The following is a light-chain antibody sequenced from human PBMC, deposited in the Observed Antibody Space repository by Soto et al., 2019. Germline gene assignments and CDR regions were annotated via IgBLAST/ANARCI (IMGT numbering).Light chain of an antibody. V-gene: IGKV1-5*01. Sequence: DIQMTQSPSTLSASGVDIVTITCRASQSIGNWLAWYQQKPGKAPKLLIYDASSLESGVPSRFSGSGSVTEFTLTISSLQPDDFATYYCQQYNSYWTFGQGTKV. CDR3: QQYNSYWT. CDR1: QSIGNW. J-gene: IGKJ1*01. CDR2: DAS.